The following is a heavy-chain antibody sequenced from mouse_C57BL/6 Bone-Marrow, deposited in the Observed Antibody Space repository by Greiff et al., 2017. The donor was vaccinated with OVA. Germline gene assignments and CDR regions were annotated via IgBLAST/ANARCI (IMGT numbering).Heavy chain of an antibody. Sequence: EVHLVESGGGLVKPGGSLKLSCAASGFTFSSYAMSWVRQTPEKRLEWVATISDGGSYTYYPDNVKGRFTISRENAKNNLYLQMSHLKSEDTAMYCCARDTPLYYSKDYWGQGTTLTVSS. CDR1: GFTFSSYA. CDR2: ISDGGSYT. J-gene: IGHJ2*01. D-gene: IGHD2-5*01. V-gene: IGHV5-4*01. CDR3: ARDTPLYYSKDY.